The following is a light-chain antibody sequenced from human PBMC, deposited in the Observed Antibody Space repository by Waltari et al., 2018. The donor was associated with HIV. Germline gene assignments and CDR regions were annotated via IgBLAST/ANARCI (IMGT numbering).Light chain of an antibody. V-gene: IGKV4-1*01. Sequence: DIVMTQSPDSLAVSLGERATINCKSSQSVFYSSSNKNYLAWYQQKPGQPPKLLIYWASMRDSGVPDRFSGSGSGTDFTLTINSLQTEDVAVYYCQQYYSSPPYTFGQGTKLEIK. J-gene: IGKJ2*01. CDR1: QSVFYSSSNKNY. CDR3: QQYYSSPPYT. CDR2: WAS.